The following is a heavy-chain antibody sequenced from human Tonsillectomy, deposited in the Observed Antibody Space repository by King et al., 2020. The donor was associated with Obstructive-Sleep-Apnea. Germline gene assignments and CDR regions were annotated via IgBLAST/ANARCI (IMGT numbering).Heavy chain of an antibody. V-gene: IGHV1-69*01. CDR3: ARGQDYDFWSGYYPFDY. D-gene: IGHD3-3*01. Sequence: VQLVQSGAEVKKPGSSVTVSCTASGGTFSSYAISRVRQAPGQGLEWMGGIIPIFGTANYAQKFQGRVTITADESTSTAYMELSSLRSEDTAVYYCARGQDYDFWSGYYPFDYWGQGTLVTVSS. CDR2: IIPIFGTA. CDR1: GGTFSSYA. J-gene: IGHJ4*02.